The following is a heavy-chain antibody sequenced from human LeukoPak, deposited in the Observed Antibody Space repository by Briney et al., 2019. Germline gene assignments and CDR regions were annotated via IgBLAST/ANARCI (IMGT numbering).Heavy chain of an antibody. CDR2: INPNSGGT. CDR1: GYTFTGYY. J-gene: IGHJ4*02. D-gene: IGHD3-3*01. CDR3: ANFNGPDYDFWSGYSGGYDY. Sequence: ASVKVSCKASGYTFTGYYMHWVRQDPGQGLEWMGRINPNSGGTNYAQKFQGRVTMTRDTSISTAYMELSRLRSDDTAVYYCANFNGPDYDFWSGYSGGYDYWGQGTLVTVSS. V-gene: IGHV1-2*06.